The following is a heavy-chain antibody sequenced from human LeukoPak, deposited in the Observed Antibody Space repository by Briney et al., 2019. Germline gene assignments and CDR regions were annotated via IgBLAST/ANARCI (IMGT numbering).Heavy chain of an antibody. V-gene: IGHV3-30-3*01. CDR1: GFTFSSYA. Sequence: PGGSLRLSCAASGFTFSSYAMHWVRQAPGKGLEWVAVISYDGSNKYYADSVKGRFTISRDNSKNTLYLQMNSLRAEDTAVYYCAKDLLPGDYYYMDVWGKGTTVTVSS. D-gene: IGHD3-10*01. J-gene: IGHJ6*03. CDR3: AKDLLPGDYYYMDV. CDR2: ISYDGSNK.